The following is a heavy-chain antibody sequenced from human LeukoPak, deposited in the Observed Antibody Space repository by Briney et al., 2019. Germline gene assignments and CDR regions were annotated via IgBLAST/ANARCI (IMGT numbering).Heavy chain of an antibody. CDR1: GFTFSSYW. Sequence: GGSLRLSCAASGFTFSSYWMNWVRQAPGKGLEWVSAISGSGGSTYYADSVKGRFTISRDDSISTLYLQMNSLKTEDTAVYYCISGLGSSWHYYYYAMDVWGQGTTVTVSS. V-gene: IGHV3-23*01. D-gene: IGHD6-13*01. J-gene: IGHJ6*02. CDR2: ISGSGGST. CDR3: ISGLGSSWHYYYYAMDV.